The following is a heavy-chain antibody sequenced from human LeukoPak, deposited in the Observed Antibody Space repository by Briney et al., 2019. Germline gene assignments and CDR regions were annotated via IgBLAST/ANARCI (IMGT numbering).Heavy chain of an antibody. J-gene: IGHJ4*02. Sequence: GGSLRLSCAASGFTFSNYWMTWVRQAPGKGLEWVANIKQDGSEKYYVDSVKGRFTISRDNSKNTLYLQMNSLRAEDTAVYYCAKIRPRQQLVGYFDYWGQGTLVTVSS. CDR2: IKQDGSEK. CDR3: AKIRPRQQLVGYFDY. D-gene: IGHD6-13*01. CDR1: GFTFSNYW. V-gene: IGHV3-7*03.